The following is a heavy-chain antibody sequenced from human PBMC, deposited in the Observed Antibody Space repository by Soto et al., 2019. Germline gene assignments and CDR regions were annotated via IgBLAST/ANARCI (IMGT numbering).Heavy chain of an antibody. CDR2: ISYDGSNK. Sequence: QVQLVESGGGVVQPGRSLRLSCAASGFTFSSYAMHWVRQAPGKGLEWVAVISYDGSNKYYADSVKGRFTISRDNSKNTLYLQMHSLRAEDTAVYYCARSLGYYGSGVYFDYWGQGTLVTVSS. CDR3: ARSLGYYGSGVYFDY. CDR1: GFTFSSYA. J-gene: IGHJ4*02. D-gene: IGHD3-10*01. V-gene: IGHV3-30-3*01.